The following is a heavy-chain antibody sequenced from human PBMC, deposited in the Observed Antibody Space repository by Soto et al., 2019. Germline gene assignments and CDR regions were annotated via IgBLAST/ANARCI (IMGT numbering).Heavy chain of an antibody. CDR2: SSYDGTEK. CDR1: GFTLSAYG. Sequence: QVQLVESGGGAVQPGRSLRLSCVASGFTLSAYGMHWVRQAPGKGLEWVAVSSYDGTEKYYADSVKGRFTISRDNSMNTLFLQLNSLRLEDTAVFYCARRYYGDLARGPAATTRYGLDVWGQGTTVIVSS. V-gene: IGHV3-30*03. J-gene: IGHJ6*02. D-gene: IGHD2-2*01. CDR3: ARRYYGDLARGPAATTRYGLDV.